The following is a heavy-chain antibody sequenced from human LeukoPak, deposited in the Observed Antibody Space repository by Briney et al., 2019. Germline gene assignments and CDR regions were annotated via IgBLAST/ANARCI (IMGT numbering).Heavy chain of an antibody. CDR2: INPNSGGT. V-gene: IGHV1-2*04. CDR1: GYTFTGYY. D-gene: IGHD3-16*01. Sequence: ASVKVSCKASGYTFTGYYMHWVRQAPGQGLEWMGWINPNSGGTNYAQKFQGWVTMTRDTSISTAYMELSRLRSDDTAVYYCARGANDYVWGSYFDCWGQGTLVTVSS. CDR3: ARGANDYVWGSYFDC. J-gene: IGHJ4*02.